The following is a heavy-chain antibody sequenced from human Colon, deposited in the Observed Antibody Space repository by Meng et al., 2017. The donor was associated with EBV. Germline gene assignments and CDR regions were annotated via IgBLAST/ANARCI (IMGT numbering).Heavy chain of an antibody. CDR3: ARGKQDAWELLAY. CDR2: IYYSGST. CDR1: GYSISSSSW. J-gene: IGHJ4*02. Sequence: QAQLQESGPGMGKPSDTLSLTCAVSGYSISSSSWWGWIRQPPGKGLEWIGYIYYSGSTYYNPSLKSRVTMSVDTSKNQFSLKLSSVTAVDTAVYYCARGKQDAWELLAYWGQGALVTVSS. V-gene: IGHV4-28*03. D-gene: IGHD1-26*01.